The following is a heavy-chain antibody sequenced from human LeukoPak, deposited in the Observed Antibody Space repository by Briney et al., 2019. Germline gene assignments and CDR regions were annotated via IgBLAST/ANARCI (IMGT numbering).Heavy chain of an antibody. Sequence: GGSLRLSCAASGFTFRNYWMHWVRPVPGKGLVWVSRINDDGTFTTYADSVKGRFIISRDNAKNSLYLQMNSLRAEDTAVYYCAELGITMIGGVWGKGTTVTISS. D-gene: IGHD3-10*02. CDR3: AELGITMIGGV. CDR1: GFTFRNYW. V-gene: IGHV3-74*01. CDR2: INDDGTFT. J-gene: IGHJ6*04.